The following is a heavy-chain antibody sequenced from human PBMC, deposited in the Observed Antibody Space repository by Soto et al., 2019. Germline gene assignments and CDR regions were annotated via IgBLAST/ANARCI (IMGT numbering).Heavy chain of an antibody. CDR3: ARDGYSSYYFDY. D-gene: IGHD5-18*01. CDR2: ISSSSSTI. V-gene: IGHV3-48*02. CDR1: GFTFRNYN. J-gene: IGHJ4*02. Sequence: PGGSLRLSCAASGFTFRNYNMNWVRQAPGKGLEWVSYISSSSSTINYADSVKGRFTISRDNAKNSLYLQMNSLRDEDTAVYYCARDGYSSYYFDYWGQGTLVTVS.